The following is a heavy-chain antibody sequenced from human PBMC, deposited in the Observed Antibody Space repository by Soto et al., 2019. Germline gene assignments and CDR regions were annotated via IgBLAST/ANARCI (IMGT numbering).Heavy chain of an antibody. CDR1: GGSFSGYY. D-gene: IGHD6-13*01. V-gene: IGHV4-34*01. J-gene: IGHJ6*02. Sequence: QVQLQQWGAGLLKPSETLSLTCAVYGGSFSGYYWSWIRQPPGKGLEWIGEINHSGSTNYNPSLKSRVTISVDTSKNQFSLKLSSVTAADTAVYYCARGRARSSWYYNYGMDVWGQGTTVTVSS. CDR2: INHSGST. CDR3: ARGRARSSWYYNYGMDV.